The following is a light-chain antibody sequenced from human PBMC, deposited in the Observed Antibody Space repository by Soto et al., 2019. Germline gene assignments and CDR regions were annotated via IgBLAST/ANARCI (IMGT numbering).Light chain of an antibody. CDR1: QAVSTW. J-gene: IGKJ4*01. CDR3: QQSNSFPRT. CDR2: AAS. V-gene: IGKV1-12*01. Sequence: DIQITQSPSFVSAPVGDSVTITCRASQAVSTWLAWYQQKPGGAPRLLIYAASTLQSGVPSRFSGSGSGTDFTLTIRSLQPEDFATYYCQQSNSFPRTFGGGTKVDIK.